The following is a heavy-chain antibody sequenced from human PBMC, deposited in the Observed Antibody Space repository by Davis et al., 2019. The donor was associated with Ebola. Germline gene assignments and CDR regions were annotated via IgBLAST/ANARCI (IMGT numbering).Heavy chain of an antibody. CDR2: IDWDDDK. J-gene: IGHJ6*02. Sequence: SGPTLVKPTQTLTLTCTFSGSSVSTSGMRVNWIRQPPGKALEWLARIDWDDDKFYSPALKTRLTISKDTSKNQVVLTMTNMDPVDTATYYCARAPYYYYGMDVWGQGTTVTVSS. V-gene: IGHV2-70*04. CDR3: ARAPYYYYGMDV. CDR1: GSSVSTSGMR.